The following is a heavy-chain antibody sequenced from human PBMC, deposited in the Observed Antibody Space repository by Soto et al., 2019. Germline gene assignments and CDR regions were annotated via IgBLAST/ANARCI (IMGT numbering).Heavy chain of an antibody. CDR3: ARETRSRFLHPRDFDI. V-gene: IGHV3-7*03. CDR1: GFTFSSYW. CDR2: IKQDGSEK. J-gene: IGHJ3*02. D-gene: IGHD3-10*01. Sequence: EVQLVESGGGLVQPGGTLSLSCAASGFTFSSYWMSWVHQAPENGLEWVANIKQDGSEKYYVDSVKGRFTISRDNAKNSLYLQMISLIAEDTAVYYCARETRSRFLHPRDFDIWGQGTMATVSS.